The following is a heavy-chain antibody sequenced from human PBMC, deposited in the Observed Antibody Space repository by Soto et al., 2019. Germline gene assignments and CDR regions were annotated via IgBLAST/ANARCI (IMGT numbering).Heavy chain of an antibody. V-gene: IGHV3-23*01. Sequence: DVQLLESGGGLVQPEGSLRLSCAASGFTFSSYAMGWVRQGPGKGLEWVAVVSIGGSTHYADSVRGRFPISRDNSKNTLSLQMNGLTAEERAVYFCAKRRGAGGHVDCWGQGALVTVSS. J-gene: IGHJ4*02. CDR3: AKRRGAGGHVDC. CDR1: GFTFSSYA. D-gene: IGHD2-15*01. CDR2: VSIGGST.